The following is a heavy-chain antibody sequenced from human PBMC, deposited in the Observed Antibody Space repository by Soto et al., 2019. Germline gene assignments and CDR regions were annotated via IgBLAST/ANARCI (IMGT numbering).Heavy chain of an antibody. CDR3: ARGDAVEVAATPRRYYYYCMDV. Sequence: QVPLVQSGAEVKKPGASVKVSCKASGYTFTSYDIDWVRQATGQGLEWVGWMNPNSGNTGYAQKFQGRVTMTTNTSISTAYMELSSLRSEDTAVYYCARGDAVEVAATPRRYYYYCMDVWGQGTTVTVSS. CDR1: GYTFTSYD. CDR2: MNPNSGNT. J-gene: IGHJ6*02. V-gene: IGHV1-8*01. D-gene: IGHD2-15*01.